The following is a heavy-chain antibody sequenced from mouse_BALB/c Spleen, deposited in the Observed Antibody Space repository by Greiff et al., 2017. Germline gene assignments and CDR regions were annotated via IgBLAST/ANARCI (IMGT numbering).Heavy chain of an antibody. J-gene: IGHJ4*01. Sequence: EVQLVESGGGLVQPGGSLRLSCATSGFTFTDYYMSWVRQPPGKALEWLGFIRNKANGYTTEYSASVKGRFTTSRDNSQSILYLQMNTLRAEDSATYYCARDRDYAMDYWGQGTSVTVSS. CDR3: ARDRDYAMDY. V-gene: IGHV7-3*02. CDR2: IRNKANGYTT. CDR1: GFTFTDYY.